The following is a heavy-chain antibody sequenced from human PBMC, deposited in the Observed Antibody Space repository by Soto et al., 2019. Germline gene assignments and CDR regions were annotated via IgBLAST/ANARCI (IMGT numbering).Heavy chain of an antibody. CDR1: GFTFSSYS. CDR3: ARVGGGYQLLHAFDI. V-gene: IGHV3-21*01. D-gene: IGHD2-2*01. Sequence: PGGCLRLSCAASGFTFSSYSMNLIRQAPGKGLEWVSSISSSSSYIYYADSVRGRFTISRDNAKNSLYLQMNSLRAEDTAVYYCARVGGGYQLLHAFDIWGQGTMVTVSS. CDR2: ISSSSSYI. J-gene: IGHJ3*02.